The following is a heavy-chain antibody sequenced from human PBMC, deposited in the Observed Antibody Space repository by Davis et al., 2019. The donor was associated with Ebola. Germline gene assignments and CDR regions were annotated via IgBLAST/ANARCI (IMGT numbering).Heavy chain of an antibody. D-gene: IGHD5-24*01. Sequence: GESLKISCAASGFTFSTYSMNWVRQAPGKGLEWVSSISTSSTYIYYADSVKGRFTISRDNAKNSLYLQMNSLRAEDTAVYYCARGAEMATISPFHYWGQGTLVTVSS. CDR2: ISTSSTYI. CDR1: GFTFSTYS. V-gene: IGHV3-21*01. J-gene: IGHJ4*02. CDR3: ARGAEMATISPFHY.